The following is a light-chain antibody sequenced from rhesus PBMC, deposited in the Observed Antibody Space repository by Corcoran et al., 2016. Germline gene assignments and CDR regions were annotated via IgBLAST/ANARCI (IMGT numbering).Light chain of an antibody. J-gene: IGKJ4*01. CDR1: QSLLHSNGNTY. CDR2: GGS. CDR3: VQAIAFPLT. Sequence: DIVMTQTPLSLPITPGEPASISCRSSQSLLHSNGNTYLHWYLQKPGQSPQLLIYGGSNRALGVPDRFSGSGSGTDFTLKISKVEAEDVGVYYCVQAIAFPLTFVGGTKVEIK. V-gene: IGKV2-72*01.